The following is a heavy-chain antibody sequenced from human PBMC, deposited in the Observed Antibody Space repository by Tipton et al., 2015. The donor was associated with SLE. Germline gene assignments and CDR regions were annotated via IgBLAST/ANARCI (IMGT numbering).Heavy chain of an antibody. CDR3: ARDRLEQYLGWFDP. Sequence: QLVQSGPEVKKPGSSVKVSCKASGGTFSSYAISWVRQAPGQGLEWMGWISAYNGNTNYAQKLQGRVTMTTDTSTSTAYMELSSLRSEDTAVYYCARDRLEQYLGWFDPWGQGTPVTVSS. CDR1: GGTFSSYA. CDR2: ISAYNGNT. V-gene: IGHV1-18*01. J-gene: IGHJ5*02. D-gene: IGHD6-13*01.